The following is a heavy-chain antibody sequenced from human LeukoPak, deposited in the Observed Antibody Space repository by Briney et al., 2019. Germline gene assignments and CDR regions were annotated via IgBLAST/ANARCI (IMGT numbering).Heavy chain of an antibody. CDR1: RFTFSSYA. V-gene: IGHV3-23*01. Sequence: PGGSLRLSCAASRFTFSSYAMSWVRQAPGKGLEWVSAITDSSTSTYYADSVKGRFTISRHNSKNTLYLQMNSLRAEDTAVYYCAKGSSSSRPYYFDYWGQGTLVTVSS. CDR2: ITDSSTST. J-gene: IGHJ4*02. D-gene: IGHD6-13*01. CDR3: AKGSSSSRPYYFDY.